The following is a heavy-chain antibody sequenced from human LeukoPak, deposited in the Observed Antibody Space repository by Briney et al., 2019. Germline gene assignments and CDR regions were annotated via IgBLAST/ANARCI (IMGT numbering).Heavy chain of an antibody. D-gene: IGHD3-22*01. CDR1: GGTFSSYA. J-gene: IGHJ5*02. CDR2: IIPILGIA. CDR3: ARSGSRYDSSGYYPNWFDP. V-gene: IGHV1-69*04. Sequence: ASVKVSCKASGGTFSSYAISWVRQAPGQGLEWMGRIIPILGIANYAQKFQGRVTITADKSTSTAYMELSSLRSEDTAVYYCARSGSRYDSSGYYPNWFDPWGQGTLVTVSS.